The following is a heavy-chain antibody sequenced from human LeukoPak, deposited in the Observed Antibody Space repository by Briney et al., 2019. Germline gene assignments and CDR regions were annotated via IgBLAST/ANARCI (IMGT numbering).Heavy chain of an antibody. CDR1: GASVSTGSYY. CDR2: VYTGVST. Sequence: PSQTLSLTCTVSGASVSTGSYYWTWVRQPGGTGLEWIGRVYTGVSTDYNPSLESRVTISVDTSKNQFSLKLSSVTAADTAVYYRVRESVIYQDFFYFYMDVWGKGTTVTVSS. V-gene: IGHV4-61*02. J-gene: IGHJ6*03. CDR3: VRESVIYQDFFYFYMDV. D-gene: IGHD3-16*02.